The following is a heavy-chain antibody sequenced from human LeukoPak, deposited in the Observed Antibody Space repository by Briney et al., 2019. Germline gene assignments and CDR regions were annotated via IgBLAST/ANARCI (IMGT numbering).Heavy chain of an antibody. Sequence: GGSLRLSCTASGFTFSRYSMNWVRQAPGKGLEWVSSISSSSGHTFYADSVKGRFTISRDNAKNSLYLQMNSLRAEDTAVYYCAGGGTGATRDDTFDIWGQGAMVTVSS. J-gene: IGHJ3*02. CDR2: ISSSSGHT. CDR3: AGGGTGATRDDTFDI. CDR1: GFTFSRYS. D-gene: IGHD1-7*01. V-gene: IGHV3-21*01.